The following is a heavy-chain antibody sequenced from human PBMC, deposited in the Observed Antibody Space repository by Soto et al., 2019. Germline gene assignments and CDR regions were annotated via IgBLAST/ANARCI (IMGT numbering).Heavy chain of an antibody. CDR2: ISSSSSYI. V-gene: IGHV3-21*01. CDR1: GFTFSSYS. J-gene: IGHJ4*02. Sequence: GSLRLSCAASGFTFSSYSMNWVRQAPGKGLEWVSSISSSSSYIYYADSVKGRFTISRDNAKNSLYLQMNSLRAEDTAVYYCARGGLAAAGTPPFDCGGDCFDYWGQGTLVTVSS. CDR3: ARGGLAAAGTPPFDCGGDCFDY. D-gene: IGHD2-21*02.